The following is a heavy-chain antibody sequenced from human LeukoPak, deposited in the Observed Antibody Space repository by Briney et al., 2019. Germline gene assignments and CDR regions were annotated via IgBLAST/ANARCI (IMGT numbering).Heavy chain of an antibody. J-gene: IGHJ5*02. CDR1: GGSISSYY. Sequence: SETLSLTCTVSGGSISSYYWSWIRQPPGKGLEWIGYIYYSGSTNYNPSLKSRVTISVDTSKNQFSLKLNSVTAADTAVYYCARTVGAADLWGQGTLVTVSS. V-gene: IGHV4-59*08. CDR3: ARTVGAADL. CDR2: IYYSGST. D-gene: IGHD1-26*01.